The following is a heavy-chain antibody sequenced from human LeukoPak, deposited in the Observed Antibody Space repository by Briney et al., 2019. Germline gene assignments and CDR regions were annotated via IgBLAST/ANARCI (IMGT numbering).Heavy chain of an antibody. Sequence: GGSVRLSCSASGFTFSSYAMHWVRQAPGKGLEYVSAISSNGGSTYYADSVKGRFTISRDNSKNTMYLQMSSLRAEDTAVYYCVKDSRAYDILTGYYTNWGQGTLVTVSS. V-gene: IGHV3-64D*06. D-gene: IGHD3-9*01. CDR1: GFTFSSYA. CDR2: ISSNGGST. CDR3: VKDSRAYDILTGYYTN. J-gene: IGHJ4*02.